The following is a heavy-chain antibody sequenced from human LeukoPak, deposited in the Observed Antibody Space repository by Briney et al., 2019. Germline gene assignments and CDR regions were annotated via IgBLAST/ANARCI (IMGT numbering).Heavy chain of an antibody. CDR2: ISYDGSNK. D-gene: IGHD6-19*01. Sequence: PGRSLRLSCAASGFTFSSYAMHWVRQAPGKGLERVAVISYDGSNKYYADSVKGRFTISRDNSKNTLYLQMNSLRAEDTAVYYCARDRLQWLVGGYFDYWGQGTLVTVSS. V-gene: IGHV3-30*04. J-gene: IGHJ4*02. CDR3: ARDRLQWLVGGYFDY. CDR1: GFTFSSYA.